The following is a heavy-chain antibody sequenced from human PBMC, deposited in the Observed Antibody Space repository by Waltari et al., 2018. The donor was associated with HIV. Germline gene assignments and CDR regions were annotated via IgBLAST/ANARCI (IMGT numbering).Heavy chain of an antibody. CDR2: FVYSGST. D-gene: IGHD2-15*01. CDR1: GCYSSSSSYY. Sequence: QLQLQESGPGLVKPSETLPLTCTVSGCYSSSSSYYWGWFRRPPGKGLEGYGTFVYSGSTYYNPSLKSRVTISVDTSKNQFSLKLSSVTAADTAVYYCARDGGLEVGAAYYYGMDVWGQGTTVTVSS. CDR3: ARDGGLEVGAAYYYGMDV. J-gene: IGHJ6*02. V-gene: IGHV4-39*07.